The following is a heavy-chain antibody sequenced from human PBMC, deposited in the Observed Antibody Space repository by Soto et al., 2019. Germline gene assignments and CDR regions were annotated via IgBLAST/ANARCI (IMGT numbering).Heavy chain of an antibody. V-gene: IGHV4-59*08. CDR1: GGSMNNNY. D-gene: IGHD6-19*01. CDR2: IHYGGHS. CDR3: ASSRAVAGTSNEY. Sequence: PSETLSLTCTVFGGSMNNNYWSWIRQPPGKGLEWIGWIHYGGHSSYNPSLRSRVTISVDTSKNQFSLKVTSVTAADTAVYYCASSRAVAGTSNEYWGQGTLVTVSS. J-gene: IGHJ4*02.